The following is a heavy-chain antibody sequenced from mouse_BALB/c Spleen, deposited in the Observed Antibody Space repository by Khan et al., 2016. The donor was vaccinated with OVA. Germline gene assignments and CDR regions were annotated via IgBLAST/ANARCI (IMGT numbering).Heavy chain of an antibody. V-gene: IGHV9-3-1*01. CDR1: GFTFTNYG. CDR2: INTYTGET. D-gene: IGHD2-14*01. J-gene: IGHJ4*01. Sequence: QIQLVQSGPELKKPGETVQISCKASGFTFTNYGMNWVKQAPGKGLKWMGWINTYTGETTFADDFKGRFAFSLETSASTAYLQINSLKNEDTATYFCARVGYNGTMDCWGKGTSVTVSS. CDR3: ARVGYNGTMDC.